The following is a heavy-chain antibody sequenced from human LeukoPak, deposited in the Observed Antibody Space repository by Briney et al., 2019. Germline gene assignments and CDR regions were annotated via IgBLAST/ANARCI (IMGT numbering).Heavy chain of an antibody. Sequence: GGSLTLTCAASGCTFSSYAVHWVRQAPGKGLEYVSSISSNGSTTHYGNSVKGRFTISRDNSKNTLYLQMGSLRAEDMAVYFCARSSGYGYYFDYWGQGTLVTVSS. V-gene: IGHV3-64*01. CDR2: ISSNGSTT. D-gene: IGHD3-22*01. J-gene: IGHJ4*02. CDR1: GCTFSSYA. CDR3: ARSSGYGYYFDY.